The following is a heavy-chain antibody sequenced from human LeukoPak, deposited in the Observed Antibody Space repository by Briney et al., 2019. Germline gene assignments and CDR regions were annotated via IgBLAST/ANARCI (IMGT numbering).Heavy chain of an antibody. Sequence: SETLSLTCAVYGGSLSGYYWSWIRQAPGKGLEWIGEINHSGSSNYNTSLKSRVTISVDTSKNHFSLKLSSVTAADTAVYYCARGRPYGGNTQDGFDIWGQGTMVTVSS. CDR1: GGSLSGYY. J-gene: IGHJ3*02. V-gene: IGHV4-34*01. D-gene: IGHD4-23*01. CDR3: ARGRPYGGNTQDGFDI. CDR2: INHSGSS.